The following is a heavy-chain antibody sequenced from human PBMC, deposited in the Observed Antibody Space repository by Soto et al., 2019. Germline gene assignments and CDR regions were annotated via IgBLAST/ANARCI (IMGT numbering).Heavy chain of an antibody. Sequence: GESLKISGKGSGYSFTSYWIGGGRQMPGKGLEWMGIIYPGDSDTRYSPSFQGQVTISADKSISTAYLQWSSLKASDTAMYYCARLNGAAAGTSYGMDVWGQGTTVTVSS. D-gene: IGHD6-13*01. CDR1: GYSFTSYW. CDR3: ARLNGAAAGTSYGMDV. CDR2: IYPGDSDT. J-gene: IGHJ6*02. V-gene: IGHV5-51*01.